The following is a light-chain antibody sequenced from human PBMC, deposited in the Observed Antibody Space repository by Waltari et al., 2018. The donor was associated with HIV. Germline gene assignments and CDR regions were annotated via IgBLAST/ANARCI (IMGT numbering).Light chain of an antibody. CDR2: AAS. V-gene: IGKV1-39*01. Sequence: DIQMTQSPSSLSASVGDRVTITCRASQSISSYLNWYQQKPGKAPKLLIYAASSLQSWVPSRFSGSGSWTDFTLTISNLQPEDFATYYCQQSYSTPRTFGQGNKVEIK. CDR1: QSISSY. CDR3: QQSYSTPRT. J-gene: IGKJ1*01.